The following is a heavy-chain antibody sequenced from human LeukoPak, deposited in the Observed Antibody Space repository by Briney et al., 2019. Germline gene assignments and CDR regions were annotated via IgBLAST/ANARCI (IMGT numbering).Heavy chain of an antibody. J-gene: IGHJ4*02. D-gene: IGHD2-8*01. Sequence: SVKVSCKASGYTFTGFYIHWVRQAPGQGPEWMGTIIPIFGTANYAQKFQGRVTITTDESTSTAYMELSSLRSEDTAVYYCARTYCTNGVCYYSSGWSFDYWGQGTLVTVSS. CDR1: GYTFTGFY. CDR2: IIPIFGTA. CDR3: ARTYCTNGVCYYSSGWSFDY. V-gene: IGHV1-69*05.